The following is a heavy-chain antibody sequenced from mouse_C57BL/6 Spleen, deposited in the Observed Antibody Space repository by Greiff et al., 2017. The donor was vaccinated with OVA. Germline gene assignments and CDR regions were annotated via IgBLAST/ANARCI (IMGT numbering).Heavy chain of an antibody. Sequence: EVQLQQSGAELVRPGASVKLSCTASGFNITDYYMHWVKQRPEQGLEWIGRIDPEDGDTEYAPKFQGKATMTADTSSNTAYLQLSSLTSEDTAVYYGTTGRLYGYDGGYYAMGYWGQGTSVTVSS. CDR1: GFNITDYY. D-gene: IGHD2-2*01. CDR3: TTGRLYGYDGGYYAMGY. CDR2: IDPEDGDT. V-gene: IGHV14-1*01. J-gene: IGHJ4*01.